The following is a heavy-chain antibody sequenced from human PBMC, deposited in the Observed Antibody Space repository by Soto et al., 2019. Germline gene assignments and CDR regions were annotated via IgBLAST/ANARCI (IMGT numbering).Heavy chain of an antibody. CDR3: FRGGVTSRTFDY. J-gene: IGHJ4*02. V-gene: IGHV5-51*01. Sequence: PGESLKISCKASGYIIKNYWIGWVRQMPGQGLEWMGIIFPDDSDTRYSPSFQGHVTISVDKSISTAYVQWSSLKASDSAIYYCFRGGVTSRTFDYWGQGTLATVS. CDR2: IFPDDSDT. CDR1: GYIIKNYW. D-gene: IGHD3-16*01.